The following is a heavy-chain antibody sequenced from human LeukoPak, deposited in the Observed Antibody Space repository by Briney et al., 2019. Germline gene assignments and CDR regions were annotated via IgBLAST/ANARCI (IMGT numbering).Heavy chain of an antibody. CDR1: GFTVSSNF. CDR3: ARDLLIFDGYGSGNLDV. J-gene: IGHJ6*04. V-gene: IGHV3-53*01. Sequence: PGGSLRLSCAASGFTVSSNFMSWVRQAPGKGLEWVSVIYSGGSTYYADSVKGRFTISRDNSKNTLYLQMNSLRAEDTAVYYCARDLLIFDGYGSGNLDVWGKGTTVTISS. CDR2: IYSGGST. D-gene: IGHD3-10*01.